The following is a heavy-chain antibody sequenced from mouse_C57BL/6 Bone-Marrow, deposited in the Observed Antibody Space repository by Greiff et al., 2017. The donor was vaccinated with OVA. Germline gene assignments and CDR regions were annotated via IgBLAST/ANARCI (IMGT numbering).Heavy chain of an antibody. D-gene: IGHD1-1*01. V-gene: IGHV5-2*01. CDR1: EYEFPSHD. J-gene: IGHJ4*01. Sequence: EVKLMESGGGLVQPGESLKLSCESNEYEFPSHDMSWVRKTPEKRLELVAAINSDGGSTYYPDTMERRFIISRDNTKKTLYLQMSSLRSEDTALYYCARHGVYGSSVQGYAMDYWGQGTSVTVSS. CDR3: ARHGVYGSSVQGYAMDY. CDR2: INSDGGST.